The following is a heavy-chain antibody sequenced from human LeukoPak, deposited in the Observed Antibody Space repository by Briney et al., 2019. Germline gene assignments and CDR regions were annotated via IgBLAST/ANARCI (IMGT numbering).Heavy chain of an antibody. CDR2: IYTSGIT. J-gene: IGHJ5*02. D-gene: IGHD3-10*01. V-gene: IGHV4-4*07. CDR3: AGDYYDSGSYRENWFDP. Sequence: SETLSLTCTVSGGSISSYYWSWIRQPAGKGLEWIGRIYTSGITNYNPSLKSRVTMSVDTSKNQFSLKLSSVTAADTAVYYCAGDYYDSGSYRENWFDPWGQGTLVTVSS. CDR1: GGSISSYY.